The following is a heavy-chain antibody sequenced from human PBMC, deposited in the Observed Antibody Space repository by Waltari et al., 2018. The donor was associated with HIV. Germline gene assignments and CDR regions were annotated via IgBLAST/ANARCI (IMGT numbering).Heavy chain of an antibody. D-gene: IGHD2-21*02. J-gene: IGHJ3*02. CDR2: VKRDGITT. CDR1: GFTLSSNW. Sequence: EVQLVESGGGLVQPGGSLKLSCEASGFTLSSNWMHWVRQAPGKWLVWGSRVKRDGITTSYADTVKGRFTMSRDSAKNTVYLQMNNVRAEDTALYYCVREGLLTFPDAFDIWGQGTMVTVSS. CDR3: VREGLLTFPDAFDI. V-gene: IGHV3-74*01.